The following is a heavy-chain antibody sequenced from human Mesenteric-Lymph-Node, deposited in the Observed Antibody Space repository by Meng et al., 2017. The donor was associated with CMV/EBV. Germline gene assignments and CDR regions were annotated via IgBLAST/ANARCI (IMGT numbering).Heavy chain of an antibody. V-gene: IGHV3-66*01. D-gene: IGHD2-2*01. J-gene: IGHJ6*02. CDR3: ARDLIGYCSSTSCSLGGGAYYYYGMDV. CDR1: GFPVSSNY. CDR2: IYGGGST. Sequence: GGSLRLSCAASGFPVSSNYMSWVRQAPGKGLEWVSIIYGGGSTYYADSVKGRFTISRDNSKNTLYLQMNSLRAEDTAVYYCARDLIGYCSSTSCSLGGGAYYYYGMDVWGQGTTVTVSS.